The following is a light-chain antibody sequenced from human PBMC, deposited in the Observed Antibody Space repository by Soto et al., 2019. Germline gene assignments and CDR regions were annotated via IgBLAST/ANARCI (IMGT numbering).Light chain of an antibody. Sequence: DIQMTQSPSTLSASVGDRVTITCRASQNISSYLAWYQQKPGKAPNLLIYDTSTLEGGVPSRFSGSGSGTEFTLTISSLQPDEFATYYCQQYNSYSFTFGRGTKVEIK. J-gene: IGKJ4*02. CDR1: QNISSY. V-gene: IGKV1-5*01. CDR2: DTS. CDR3: QQYNSYSFT.